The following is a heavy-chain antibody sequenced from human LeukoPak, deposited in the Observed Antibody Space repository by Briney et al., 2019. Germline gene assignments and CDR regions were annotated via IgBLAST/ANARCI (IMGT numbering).Heavy chain of an antibody. CDR2: INPSGGST. CDR1: GYTFTNYY. J-gene: IGHJ6*02. D-gene: IGHD3-22*01. CDR3: ARYFDSRPYGMDV. Sequence: GASVTVSFTAPGYTFTNYYMHWVRQAPGQGLEWMGIINPSGGSTSYAQKFQGRVTMTRDTSTSTVYMELSSLRSEDTAVYYCARYFDSRPYGMDVWGQGTTVTVSS. V-gene: IGHV1-46*01.